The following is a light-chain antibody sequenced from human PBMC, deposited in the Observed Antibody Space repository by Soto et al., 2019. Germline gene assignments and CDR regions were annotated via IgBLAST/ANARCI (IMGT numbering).Light chain of an antibody. J-gene: IGKJ1*01. CDR2: GAS. V-gene: IGKV3D-15*01. CDR3: QQYDNWPPTWT. Sequence: EILMTQAPSTLSLSPVGRSHLSSRAIQSLSTNLAWYQQKPGQAPRLLIYGASSRATGIPDRFSGSGSGTDFTLTISRLEPEDFAVYYCQQYDNWPPTWTFGQGTKVDIK. CDR1: QSLSTN.